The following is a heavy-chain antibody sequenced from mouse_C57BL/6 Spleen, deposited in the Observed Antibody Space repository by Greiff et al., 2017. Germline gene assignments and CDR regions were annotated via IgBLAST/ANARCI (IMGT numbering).Heavy chain of an antibody. Sequence: QVQLKQPGAELVKPGASVKLSCKASGYTFTSYWMHWVKQRPGQGLEWIGMIHPNSGSTNYNEKFKSKATLTVDKSSSTAYMQLSSLTSEDSAVYYCARTYPYYFDYWGQGTTLTGSS. CDR2: IHPNSGST. D-gene: IGHD5-1*01. CDR3: ARTYPYYFDY. CDR1: GYTFTSYW. V-gene: IGHV1-64*01. J-gene: IGHJ2*01.